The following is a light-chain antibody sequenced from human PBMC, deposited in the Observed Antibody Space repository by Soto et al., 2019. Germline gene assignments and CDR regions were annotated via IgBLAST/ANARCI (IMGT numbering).Light chain of an antibody. Sequence: QSALTQPASVSGSPGQSITISFTGTSSDVGGDNYVSWYQQHPGKAPKLMIYEVSNRPSGVSNRFSGSKSGNTASLTISGLHAEDEADYYCRSYTSSSTWVFGGGTKVTVL. CDR1: SSDVGGDNY. J-gene: IGLJ3*02. CDR2: EVS. V-gene: IGLV2-14*01. CDR3: RSYTSSSTWV.